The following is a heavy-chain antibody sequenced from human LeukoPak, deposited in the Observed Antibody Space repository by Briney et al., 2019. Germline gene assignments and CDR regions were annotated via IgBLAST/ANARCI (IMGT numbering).Heavy chain of an antibody. V-gene: IGHV1-69*04. CDR1: GGTFSSYA. D-gene: IGHD5-24*01. CDR2: IIPILGIA. J-gene: IGHJ4*02. Sequence: ASVEVSCKASGGTFSSYAISWVRQAPGQGLEWMGRIIPILGIANYAQKFQGRVTITADKSTSTAYMELSSLRSEDTAVYYCARAWDYNYDSPIDYWGQGTLVTVSS. CDR3: ARAWDYNYDSPIDY.